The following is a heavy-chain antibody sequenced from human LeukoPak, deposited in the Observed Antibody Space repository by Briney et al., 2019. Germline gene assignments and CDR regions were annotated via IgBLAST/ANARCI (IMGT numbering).Heavy chain of an antibody. Sequence: ASVKVSCKASGYSFSDYYIHWARQAPGQGLEWMGWINPNRGGTSYAQKFQGRVTMTRDTSITTAYMELSSLISDDTAMYYCARDTCDGVSCYNWFDPWGRGTLVTVSS. CDR2: INPNRGGT. V-gene: IGHV1-2*02. CDR3: ARDTCDGVSCYNWFDP. J-gene: IGHJ5*02. D-gene: IGHD4-17*01. CDR1: GYSFSDYY.